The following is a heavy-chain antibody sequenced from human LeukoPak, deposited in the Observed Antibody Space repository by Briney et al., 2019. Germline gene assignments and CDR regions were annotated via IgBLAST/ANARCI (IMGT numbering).Heavy chain of an antibody. V-gene: IGHV3-7*04. CDR3: ARDHLGYGVNSGSFDY. J-gene: IGHJ4*02. CDR1: GFTFSSYW. Sequence: GGSLRLSCAASGFTFSSYWMTWVRQAPGKRLEWVANIQRDGGDKYYVDSVKGRFTISRDNAKNSLYLQMDSLRAEDTAVYYCARDHLGYGVNSGSFDYRGQGTLVTVSS. D-gene: IGHD4-23*01. CDR2: IQRDGGDK.